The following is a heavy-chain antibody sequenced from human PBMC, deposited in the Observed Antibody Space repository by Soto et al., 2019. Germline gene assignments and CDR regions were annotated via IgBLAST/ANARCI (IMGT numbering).Heavy chain of an antibody. Sequence: GGSLRLSCAASGFTFSSYAMSWVRQAPGKGLEWVSAISGSGGSTYYADSVKGRFTISRDNSKNTLYLQMNSLRAEDTAVYYCAKDLLVGGELNYYYYYGMDVWGQGTTVTVSS. CDR2: ISGSGGST. CDR1: GFTFSSYA. J-gene: IGHJ6*02. CDR3: AKDLLVGGELNYYYYYGMDV. V-gene: IGHV3-23*01. D-gene: IGHD1-26*01.